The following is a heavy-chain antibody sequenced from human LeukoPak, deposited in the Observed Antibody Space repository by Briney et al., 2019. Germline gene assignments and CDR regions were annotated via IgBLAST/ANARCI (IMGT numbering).Heavy chain of an antibody. J-gene: IGHJ4*02. V-gene: IGHV3-13*01. CDR1: GFTFSSYD. CDR2: IGTAGDT. CDR3: ARGEYYYDGGY. Sequence: GGSLRLSCAASGFTFSSYDMHWVRQATGKGLEWVSAIGTAGDTYYPGSVKGRFTISRENAKNSLYLQMNSLRAGDTAVYYCARGEYYYDGGYWGQGTLVTVSS. D-gene: IGHD3-22*01.